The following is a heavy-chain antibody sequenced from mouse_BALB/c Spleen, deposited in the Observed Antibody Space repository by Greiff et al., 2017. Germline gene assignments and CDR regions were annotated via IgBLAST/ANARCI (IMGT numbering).Heavy chain of an antibody. Sequence: QVQLKESGPELVKPGASVKLSCKASGYTFTSYWINWVKQRPGQGLEWIGNIYPSDSYTNYNQKFKDKATLTVDKSSSTAYMQLSSPTSEDSAVYYCTRRRYGKDYAMDYWGQGTSVTVSS. V-gene: IGHV1-69*02. CDR2: IYPSDSYT. CDR3: TRRRYGKDYAMDY. CDR1: GYTFTSYW. J-gene: IGHJ4*01. D-gene: IGHD2-1*01.